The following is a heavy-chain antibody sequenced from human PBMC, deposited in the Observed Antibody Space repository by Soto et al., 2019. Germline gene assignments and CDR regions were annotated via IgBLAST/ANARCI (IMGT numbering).Heavy chain of an antibody. V-gene: IGHV4-39*01. CDR3: ARHGRPHRRTMYYYYGMDV. J-gene: IGHJ6*02. CDR2: IYYSGST. CDR1: GGSISSSSYY. Sequence: SETLSLTCTVSGGSISSSSYYWGWIRQPPGKGLEWIGSIYYSGSTYYNPSLKSRVTISVDTSKNQFSLKLSSVTAADTAVYYCARHGRPHRRTMYYYYGMDVWGQGTTVTVSS.